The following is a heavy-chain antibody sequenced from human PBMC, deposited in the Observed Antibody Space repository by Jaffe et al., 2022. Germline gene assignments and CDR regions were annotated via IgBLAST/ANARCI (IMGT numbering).Heavy chain of an antibody. J-gene: IGHJ4*02. CDR2: INHSGST. CDR3: ARSRLGSGLDY. D-gene: IGHD3-3*01. CDR1: GGSFSGYY. V-gene: IGHV4-34*01. Sequence: QVQLQQWGAGLLKPSETLSLTCAVYGGSFSGYYWSWIRQPPGKGLEWIGEINHSGSTNYNPSLKSRVTISVDTSKNQFSLKLSSVTAADTAVYYCARSRLGSGLDYWGQGTLVTVSS.